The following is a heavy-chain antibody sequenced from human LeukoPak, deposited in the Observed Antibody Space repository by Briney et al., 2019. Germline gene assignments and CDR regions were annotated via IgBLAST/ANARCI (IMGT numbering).Heavy chain of an antibody. CDR2: INPSGGST. Sequence: ASVKVSCKASGYTFTNYYMHWVRQAPGQGLEWMGIINPSGGSTNYAQKFQGRVTMTRDTSISTADMELSRLRSDDTAVYYCARDRVNFLNTNPDYWGKGTPVTVSS. CDR3: ARDRVNFLNTNPDY. J-gene: IGHJ4*02. CDR1: GYTFTNYY. V-gene: IGHV1-46*01. D-gene: IGHD1-14*01.